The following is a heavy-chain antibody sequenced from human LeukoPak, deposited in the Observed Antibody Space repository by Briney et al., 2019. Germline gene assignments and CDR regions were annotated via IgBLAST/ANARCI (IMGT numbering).Heavy chain of an antibody. J-gene: IGHJ4*02. CDR3: AKSTTVTTQQRGYFDY. Sequence: GGSLRLSCAASGFTFSSYGMHWVRQAPGKGLEWVAVISYDGSNKYFADSVKGRFTISRDNPKSTLYLQMNSLRAEDTAVYYCAKSTTVTTQQRGYFDYWGQGTLVTVSS. CDR1: GFTFSSYG. V-gene: IGHV3-30*18. D-gene: IGHD4-11*01. CDR2: ISYDGSNK.